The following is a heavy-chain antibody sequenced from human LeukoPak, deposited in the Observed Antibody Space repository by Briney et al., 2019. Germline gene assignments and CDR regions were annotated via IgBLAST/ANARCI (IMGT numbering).Heavy chain of an antibody. CDR1: GFTFSSSA. CDR2: ISGSGVNT. CDR3: AKASTFGELNRPFDY. J-gene: IGHJ4*02. Sequence: GGSLRLSCAASGFTFSSSAMSWVRQAPGKGLEWVSGISGSGVNTYYADSVKGRFTISRDNSRNTLYLQMNSLRAEDTAVYYCAKASTFGELNRPFDYWGQGTLVTVSS. V-gene: IGHV3-23*01. D-gene: IGHD3-10*01.